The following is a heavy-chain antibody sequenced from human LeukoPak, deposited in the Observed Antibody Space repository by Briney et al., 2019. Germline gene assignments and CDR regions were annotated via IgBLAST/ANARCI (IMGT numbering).Heavy chain of an antibody. V-gene: IGHV3-7*03. D-gene: IGHD2-15*01. CDR2: IMQDGSEQ. CDR3: AKDRCSGGNCYTYFDY. CDR1: GFTFSDYW. Sequence: GGSLRLSCAASGFTFSDYWVNWVRQAPGKGLEWVANIMQDGSEQYYLDSVKGRFIISRDNAKNSLHLLMNSLRAEDTAVYYCAKDRCSGGNCYTYFDYCGQGTLVTVSS. J-gene: IGHJ4*02.